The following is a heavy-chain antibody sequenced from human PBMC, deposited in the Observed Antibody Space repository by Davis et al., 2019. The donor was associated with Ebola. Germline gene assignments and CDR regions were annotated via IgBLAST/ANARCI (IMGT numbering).Heavy chain of an antibody. J-gene: IGHJ4*02. CDR3: AKAGSSGWRDFDY. V-gene: IGHV3-23*01. CDR1: GFTFSSYA. Sequence: GESLKISCAASGFTFSSYAMSWVRQAPGKGLEWVSAISGSGGSTYYADSVKGRFTISRDNSKNTLYLQMNSLRAEDTAVYYCAKAGSSGWRDFDYWGQGTLVTVSS. D-gene: IGHD6-25*01. CDR2: ISGSGGST.